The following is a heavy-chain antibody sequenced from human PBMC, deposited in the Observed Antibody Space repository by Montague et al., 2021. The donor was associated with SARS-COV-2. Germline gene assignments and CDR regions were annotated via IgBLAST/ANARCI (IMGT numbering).Heavy chain of an antibody. CDR3: ARGHLSVSMIVVVFTSASYYFDY. J-gene: IGHJ4*02. CDR2: IKQSGST. V-gene: IGHV4-34*01. D-gene: IGHD3-22*01. Sequence: SETLSLTCGVYGGSFGDDHWSWIRQPPGKGLEWIGDIKQSGSTNYNPSLKSRVTIPVDTSKNQFSLKLTSVTAADTAVYFCARGHLSVSMIVVVFTSASYYFDYWGQEAQVTVSS. CDR1: GGSFGDDH.